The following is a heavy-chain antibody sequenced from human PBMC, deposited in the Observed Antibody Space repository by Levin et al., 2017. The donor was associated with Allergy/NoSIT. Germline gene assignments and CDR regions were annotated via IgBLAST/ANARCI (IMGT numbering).Heavy chain of an antibody. D-gene: IGHD4-23*01. CDR3: ARLYGGKRDY. CDR1: GGSFSGYY. V-gene: IGHV4-34*01. J-gene: IGHJ4*02. CDR2: INHSGST. Sequence: SETLSLTCAVYGGSFSGYYWSWIRQPPGKGLEWIGEINHSGSTNYNPSLKSRVTISVDTSKNQFSLKLSSVTAADTAVYYCARLYGGKRDYWGQGTLVTVSS.